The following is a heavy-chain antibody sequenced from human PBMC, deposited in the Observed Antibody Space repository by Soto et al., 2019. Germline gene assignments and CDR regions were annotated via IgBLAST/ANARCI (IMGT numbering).Heavy chain of an antibody. D-gene: IGHD1-26*01. CDR1: GFTFSDYY. CDR2: SKNKADSYTT. Sequence: PGGSLRLSCAASGFTFSDYYMDWVRQAPGKGLEWVGRSKNKADSYTTEYAASVKGRFSISRDGSKNSLYLQMNSLKTEDTAVYYCAKDHGYSGSRNRFQHWGQGTLVTVSS. J-gene: IGHJ1*01. CDR3: AKDHGYSGSRNRFQH. V-gene: IGHV3-72*01.